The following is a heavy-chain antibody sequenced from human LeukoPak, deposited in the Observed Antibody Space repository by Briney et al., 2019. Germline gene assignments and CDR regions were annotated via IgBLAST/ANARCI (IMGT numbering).Heavy chain of an antibody. CDR1: GFIFSSFG. CDR3: AKETYGSGSYPFDY. CDR2: IWYGGSYE. V-gene: IGHV3-33*06. Sequence: GGSLRLYCAASGFIFSSFGMHWVRQAPGKGLEWVAIIWYGGSYEYYADSVKGRFTISRDNSKNTLYLQMNSLRAEDTAVYYCAKETYGSGSYPFDYWGQGTLVTVSS. J-gene: IGHJ4*02. D-gene: IGHD3-10*01.